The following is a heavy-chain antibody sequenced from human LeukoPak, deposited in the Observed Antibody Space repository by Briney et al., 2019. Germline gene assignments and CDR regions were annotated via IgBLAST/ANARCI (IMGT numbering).Heavy chain of an antibody. V-gene: IGHV3-23*01. D-gene: IGHD6-13*01. CDR3: AKDEGSSWYPPSYYYGMDV. CDR2: ISGSGGST. CDR1: GFTFSSYA. Sequence: GGSLRLSCAASGFTFSSYAMSWVRQAPGKGLEWASAISGSGGSTYYADSVKGRFAISRDNSKNTLYLQMNSLRAEDTAVYYCAKDEGSSWYPPSYYYGMDVWGQGTTVTVSS. J-gene: IGHJ6*02.